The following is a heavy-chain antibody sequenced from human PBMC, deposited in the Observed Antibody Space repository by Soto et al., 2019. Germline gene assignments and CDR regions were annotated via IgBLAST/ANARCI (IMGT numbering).Heavy chain of an antibody. CDR1: GDSISRYY. CDR3: ARDQGGELLKGSGMDV. J-gene: IGHJ6*02. D-gene: IGHD3-10*01. V-gene: IGHV4-59*01. CDR2: IYYSGET. Sequence: QVQLQESGPGLVKPSETLSLTCTVSGDSISRYYWSWIRLSPGKGLEWIGYIYYSGETNYNPSVKSRVTISGDRTKNQFSLKLSSVTAADTAVSYCARDQGGELLKGSGMDVWGQGTTVTVSS.